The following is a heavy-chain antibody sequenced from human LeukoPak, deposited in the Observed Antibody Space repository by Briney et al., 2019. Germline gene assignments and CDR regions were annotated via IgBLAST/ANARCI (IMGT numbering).Heavy chain of an antibody. CDR2: XYYSGST. Sequence: GGXXSSXXXXWVRQPPGKXXXXXGYXYYSGSTNYNPSLKSRVTISVDTSKNQFSLKLSSVTAADTAVYYCARGGLPIFGVVMHDAFDIWGQGTMVTVSS. CDR3: ARGGLPIFGVVMHDAFDI. V-gene: IGHV4-59*01. J-gene: IGHJ3*02. D-gene: IGHD3-3*01. CDR1: GGXXSSXX.